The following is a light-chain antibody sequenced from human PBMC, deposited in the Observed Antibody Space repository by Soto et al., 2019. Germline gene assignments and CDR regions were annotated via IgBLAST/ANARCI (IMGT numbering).Light chain of an antibody. CDR1: TSDIGAYDY. CDR2: KVT. J-gene: IGLJ3*02. V-gene: IGLV2-14*01. Sequence: QSALTQPASVSGSPGQSITISCTRTTSDIGAYDYVSWYQQHPGKAPKLMIYKVTSRPSGVSIRFSGSKSGSAASLTISGLQAEDEADYYCSSYSGISHWVFGGGTKLTVL. CDR3: SSYSGISHWV.